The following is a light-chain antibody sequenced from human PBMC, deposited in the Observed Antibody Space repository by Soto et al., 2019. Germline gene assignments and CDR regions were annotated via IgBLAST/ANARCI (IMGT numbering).Light chain of an antibody. J-gene: IGKJ5*01. CDR2: DAS. Sequence: DIQMTQSPSSLSASVGNRVTITCRASQSISTYLNWYQKKPGKAPNLLIYDASRLQSGVPSRFSGSGGGTDFTLSISSLQPEDFATYFCQQSYMVPLTFGQGTQLEI. CDR1: QSISTY. CDR3: QQSYMVPLT. V-gene: IGKV1-39*01.